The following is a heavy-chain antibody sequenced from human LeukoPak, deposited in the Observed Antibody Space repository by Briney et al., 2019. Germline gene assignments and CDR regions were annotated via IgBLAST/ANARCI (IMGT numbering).Heavy chain of an antibody. CDR1: EFTFSNYG. D-gene: IGHD6-19*01. Sequence: GGSLRLSCAASEFTFSNYGMHWVRQAPGKGLEWVAVIWYDGSKKSYADSVKGRFTISRDNSKNTLNLQMNSLRAEDTAVYYCARVSEDYSSGWYEEYFQYWGQGTLVIVSS. CDR3: ARVSEDYSSGWYEEYFQY. J-gene: IGHJ1*01. V-gene: IGHV3-33*01. CDR2: IWYDGSKK.